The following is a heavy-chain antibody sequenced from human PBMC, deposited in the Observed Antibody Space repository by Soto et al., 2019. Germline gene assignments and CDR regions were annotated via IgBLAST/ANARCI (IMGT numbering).Heavy chain of an antibody. V-gene: IGHV1-69*02. CDR2: IVPMFGIL. D-gene: IGHD6-6*01. Sequence: QVQLVQSGAEVKKPGSSVKVSCKASGGTFSSYAINWVRQAPGQGLEWMGRIVPMFGILNFAPKFQGRVTMTADRSTTIAYMELSSLRSEDTAVYYCASGPYTSSSGGYYYYYMDVWGKGTTVTVSS. CDR3: ASGPYTSSSGGYYYYYMDV. J-gene: IGHJ6*03. CDR1: GGTFSSYA.